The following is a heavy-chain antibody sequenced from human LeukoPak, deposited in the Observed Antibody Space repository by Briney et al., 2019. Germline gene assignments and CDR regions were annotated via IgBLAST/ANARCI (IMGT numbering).Heavy chain of an antibody. V-gene: IGHV3-21*01. J-gene: IGHJ4*02. D-gene: IGHD6-19*01. CDR3: ARDLSSGWYSQY. Sequence: GGSLRLSCAASGFTFSSYSMNWVRQAPGKGLEWVSSISSSSSYIYYADSVKGRFTISRDNAKNSLYLQMNSLRAEDTAVYYCARDLSSGWYSQYWGQGTLVTVSS. CDR2: ISSSSSYI. CDR1: GFTFSSYS.